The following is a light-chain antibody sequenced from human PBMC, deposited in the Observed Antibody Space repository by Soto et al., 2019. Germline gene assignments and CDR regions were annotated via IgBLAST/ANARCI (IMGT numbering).Light chain of an antibody. CDR2: VAS. Sequence: IQMTESPSSLSASVGDILTITFRASHYISTYLNWYHQKPVKATKLLIYVASNLQSGVPSRFSGSGSGTDFTLTISSLQPEDIATYYCQESYSTSFGQGTKVDIK. J-gene: IGKJ1*01. CDR3: QESYSTS. V-gene: IGKV1-39*01. CDR1: HYISTY.